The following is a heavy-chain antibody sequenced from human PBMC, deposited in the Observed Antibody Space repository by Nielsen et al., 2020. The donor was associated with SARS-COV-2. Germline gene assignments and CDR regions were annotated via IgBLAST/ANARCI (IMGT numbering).Heavy chain of an antibody. CDR3: ARVNPVSDSWFDALDI. J-gene: IGHJ3*02. V-gene: IGHV3-73*01. D-gene: IGHD6-13*01. CDR1: DFSISDSG. Sequence: GGSLRLSCAASDFSISDSGMHWVRQASGRGLEWLGRIRSKSHSYETVYAVSVRDRFTISRDDSENTAYLQMNSLRTEDTAVYFCARVNPVSDSWFDALDIWGQGTMVTVSS. CDR2: IRSKSHSYET.